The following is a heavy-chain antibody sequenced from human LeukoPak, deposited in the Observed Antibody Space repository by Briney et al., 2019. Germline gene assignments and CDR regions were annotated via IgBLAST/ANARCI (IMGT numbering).Heavy chain of an antibody. CDR1: GFTFDDYV. D-gene: IGHD5-24*01. Sequence: GRSLRLSCAACGFTFDDYVIHWVRHAPGKGMEWVASISSNSGNLGYADSVRGRFTISRDNAQNSLYLQMNSLRAEDTALYYCAMGRSRGAFDIWGQGTMVTVS. J-gene: IGHJ3*02. CDR3: AMGRSRGAFDI. CDR2: ISSNSGNL. V-gene: IGHV3-9*01.